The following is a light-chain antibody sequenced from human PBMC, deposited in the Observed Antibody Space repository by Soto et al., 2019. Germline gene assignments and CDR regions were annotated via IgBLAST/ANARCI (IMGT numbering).Light chain of an antibody. V-gene: IGKV1-39*01. CDR2: DAS. Sequence: DIQMTQSPSSLSSSVGDRVTLTCPASQNINNYLNWYQQKPGRAPKLLSYDASNLEAGVPSRFRGSGSGTDFTLTISSLKPEDFETYYCQQSYSTPVTFGQGTRLEIK. CDR1: QNINNY. J-gene: IGKJ5*01. CDR3: QQSYSTPVT.